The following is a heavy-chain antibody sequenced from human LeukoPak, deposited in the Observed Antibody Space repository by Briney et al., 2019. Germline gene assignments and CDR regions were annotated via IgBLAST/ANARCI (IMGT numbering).Heavy chain of an antibody. CDR3: ARDLESPGELKYYYYMDV. CDR2: INPYTGDT. CDR1: GGTFSNYT. D-gene: IGHD1-26*01. V-gene: IGHV1-2*02. J-gene: IGHJ6*03. Sequence: ASVKVSCKTSGGTFSNYTISWVRQAPGQGLEWMGWINPYTGDTNSAQKFQGRVTMTRDTSISTAYMELSRLTSDDSAVYYCARDLESPGELKYYYYMDVWGNGTTVTVSS.